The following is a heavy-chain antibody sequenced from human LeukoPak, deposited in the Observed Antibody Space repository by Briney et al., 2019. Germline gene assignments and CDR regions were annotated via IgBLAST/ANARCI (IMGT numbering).Heavy chain of an antibody. CDR1: GFTFSSYG. J-gene: IGHJ4*02. V-gene: IGHV3-30*18. CDR2: ISYDGSNK. CDR3: AKDHDD. Sequence: GRSLRLSCAASGFTFSSYGIHWVRQAPGKGLEWVAVISYDGSNKYYADSVKGRFTISRDNSKNTLYLQMNSLRAEDTAVYYCAKDHDDWGQGTLVTVSS.